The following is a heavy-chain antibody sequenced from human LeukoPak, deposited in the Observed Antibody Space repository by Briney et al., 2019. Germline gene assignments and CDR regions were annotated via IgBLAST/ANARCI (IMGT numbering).Heavy chain of an antibody. J-gene: IGHJ6*03. V-gene: IGHV3-33*01. CDR2: IWYDGSNK. Sequence: PGGSLRLSCAASGFTFSSYGMHWVRQAPGKGLEWVAVIWYDGSNKYYADSVKGRFTISRDNSKNTLYLQMNSLRAEDTAVYYCARDDGYCSSTSRSPSYYMDVWGKGTTVTVSS. CDR3: ARDDGYCSSTSRSPSYYMDV. CDR1: GFTFSSYG. D-gene: IGHD2-2*01.